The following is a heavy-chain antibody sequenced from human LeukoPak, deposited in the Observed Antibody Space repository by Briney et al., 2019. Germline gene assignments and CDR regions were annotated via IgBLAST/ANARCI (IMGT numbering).Heavy chain of an antibody. CDR3: AGAYAFGNWFEP. Sequence: GGSLRLSCAASGFTFSNTWMHWVRQAPGKGLVWVSRLDIRGGSTAYADSVKGRFTISRDNAKDTLYLQMNSLRAEDTALYYCAGAYAFGNWFEPWGQGTLVTVSS. V-gene: IGHV3-74*03. CDR2: LDIRGGST. J-gene: IGHJ5*02. D-gene: IGHD3-16*01. CDR1: GFTFSNTW.